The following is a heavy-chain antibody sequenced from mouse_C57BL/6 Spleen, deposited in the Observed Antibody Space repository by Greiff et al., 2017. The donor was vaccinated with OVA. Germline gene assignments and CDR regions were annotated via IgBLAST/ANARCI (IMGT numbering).Heavy chain of an antibody. CDR3: ARRGAYDYDFDY. V-gene: IGHV1-82*01. J-gene: IGHJ2*01. D-gene: IGHD2-4*01. CDR1: GYAFSSSW. CDR2: IYPGDGDT. Sequence: QVQLQQSGPELVKPGASVKISCKASGYAFSSSWMNWVKPRPGKGLEWIGRIYPGDGDTNYNGKFKGKATLTADKSSSTAYMQLSSLTSEDSAVYFCARRGAYDYDFDYWGQGTTLTVSS.